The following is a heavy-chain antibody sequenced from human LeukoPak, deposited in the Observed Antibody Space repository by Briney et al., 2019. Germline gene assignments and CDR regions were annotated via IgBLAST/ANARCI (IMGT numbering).Heavy chain of an antibody. D-gene: IGHD3-10*01. CDR3: ARTMAHDAFDI. CDR2: IYYSGST. CDR1: GGSISSYY. J-gene: IGHJ3*02. V-gene: IGHV4-59*01. Sequence: SETLSLTCTVSGGSISSYYWSWIRQPPGKGLEWTGYIYYSGSTNYNPSLKSRVTISVDTSKNQFSLKLSSVTAADTAVYYCARTMAHDAFDIWGQGTMVTVSS.